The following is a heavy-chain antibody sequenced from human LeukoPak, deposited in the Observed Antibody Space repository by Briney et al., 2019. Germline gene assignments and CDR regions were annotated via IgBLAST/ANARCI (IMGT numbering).Heavy chain of an antibody. Sequence: GGSLRLSCAASGFTFFTYWMSWVRQAPGKGLEWVANIKQDGGEKNYVDSVKGRFTISRDNAKNSLYLQMNSLRAEETGVYYCARGGGSWSWVWGRGTTVTVS. CDR1: GFTFFTYW. CDR2: IKQDGGEK. J-gene: IGHJ6*02. D-gene: IGHD6-13*01. V-gene: IGHV3-7*02. CDR3: ARGGGSWSWV.